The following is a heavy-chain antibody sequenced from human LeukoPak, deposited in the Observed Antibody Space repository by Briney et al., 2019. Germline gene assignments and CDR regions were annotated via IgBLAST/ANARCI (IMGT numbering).Heavy chain of an antibody. J-gene: IGHJ4*02. CDR1: GGTFSSYA. D-gene: IGHD3-9*01. CDR2: IIPIFGTA. Sequence: SVTVSFKASGGTFSSYAISWVRQAPGQGLEWMGGIIPIFGTANYAQKFQGRVTITADESTSTAYMELSSLRSEDTAVYYCARADHTYYDILTGSPPPRYWGQGTLVTVSS. CDR3: ARADHTYYDILTGSPPPRY. V-gene: IGHV1-69*13.